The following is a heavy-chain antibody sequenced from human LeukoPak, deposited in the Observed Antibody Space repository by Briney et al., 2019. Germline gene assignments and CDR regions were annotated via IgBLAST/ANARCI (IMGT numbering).Heavy chain of an antibody. CDR2: ITSDGST. CDR3: AREYMDV. V-gene: IGHV3-23*01. Sequence: GGTLRLSCEASGFNFSNYGMSWVRQAPGKGLEWVSGITSDGSTYYADSVKGRFTISRDNSKNTLYLQMNSLRAEDRALYYCAREYMDVWGKGTMVTISS. CDR1: GFNFSNYG. J-gene: IGHJ6*03.